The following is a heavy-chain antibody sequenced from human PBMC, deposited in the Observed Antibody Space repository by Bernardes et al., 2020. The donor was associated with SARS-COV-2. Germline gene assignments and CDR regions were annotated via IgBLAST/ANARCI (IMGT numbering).Heavy chain of an antibody. J-gene: IGHJ4*02. CDR3: AREGDILTAYSPDY. D-gene: IGHD3-9*01. Sequence: GGSLRLSCAASGFMFSGHSMNWVRQAPGKGLEWVSSISSSSSYIYYADSVKGRFTISRDNAKNSLYLQMNSLRAEDTAVYYCAREGDILTAYSPDYWGQGTLVTVSS. CDR1: GFMFSGHS. CDR2: ISSSSSYI. V-gene: IGHV3-21*01.